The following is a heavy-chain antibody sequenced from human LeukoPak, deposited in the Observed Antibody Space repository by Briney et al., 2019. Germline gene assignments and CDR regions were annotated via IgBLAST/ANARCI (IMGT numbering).Heavy chain of an antibody. CDR1: GYSFTGYC. V-gene: IGHV5-51*01. D-gene: IGHD5-24*01. CDR3: ARLGDGYNSWFDP. Sequence: GESLKISCKGSGYSFTGYCIGWVRQLPGKGLEWMGIIYLGDSDTRYSPSFQGKVTISADKSISTAYLQWRSLKASDTAMYYCARLGDGYNSWFDPWGQGTLVTVSS. J-gene: IGHJ5*02. CDR2: IYLGDSDT.